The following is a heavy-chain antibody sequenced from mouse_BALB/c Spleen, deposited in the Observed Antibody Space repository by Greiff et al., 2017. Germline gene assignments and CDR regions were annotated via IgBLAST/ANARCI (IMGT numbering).Heavy chain of an antibody. V-gene: IGHV2-6-2*01. CDR2: IWSDGST. CDR3: ARHGGSHWYFDV. Sequence: QVQLKESGPDLVAPSQSLSITCTVSGFSLTSYGVHWVRQPPGKGLEWLVVIWSDGSTTYNSALKSRLSISKDNSKSQVFLKMNSLQTDDTAMYYCARHGGSHWYFDVWGAGTTVTVSS. J-gene: IGHJ1*01. CDR1: GFSLTSYG.